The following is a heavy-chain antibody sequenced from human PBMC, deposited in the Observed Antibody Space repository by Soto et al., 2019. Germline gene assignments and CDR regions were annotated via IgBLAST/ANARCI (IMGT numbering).Heavy chain of an antibody. D-gene: IGHD1-26*01. V-gene: IGHV4-34*01. J-gene: IGHJ4*02. Sequence: SETLSLTCAVYGGSFSGYYWTWIRQPPGKGLEWIGEINHSGSTNYNPSLKSRVTISVDTSKNQFSLKLSSVTAADTAVYYCARVYSGSYSDYWGQGTLVTVSS. CDR3: ARVYSGSYSDY. CDR2: INHSGST. CDR1: GGSFSGYY.